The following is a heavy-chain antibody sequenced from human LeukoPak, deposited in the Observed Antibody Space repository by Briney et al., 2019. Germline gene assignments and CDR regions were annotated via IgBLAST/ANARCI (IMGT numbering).Heavy chain of an antibody. V-gene: IGHV4-39*07. CDR1: GGSISSSSYY. Sequence: SETLSLTCTVSGGSISSSSYYWGWIRQPPGKGLEWIGSIYYSGSTYYNPSLKSRVTISVDTSKNQFSLKLSSVTAADTAVYYCAREGGYGSGSYYKIPFDYWGQGTLVTVSS. D-gene: IGHD3-10*01. CDR3: AREGGYGSGSYYKIPFDY. J-gene: IGHJ4*02. CDR2: IYYSGST.